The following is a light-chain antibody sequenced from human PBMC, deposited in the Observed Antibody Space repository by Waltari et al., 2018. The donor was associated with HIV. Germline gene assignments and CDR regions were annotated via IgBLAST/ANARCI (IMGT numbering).Light chain of an antibody. CDR3: MQALQTPRT. J-gene: IGKJ2*01. Sequence: DIVMTQSPLSLTVTPGESASLSCRSSQSLLHKNGYNYLNWYLQKPGQSPQLLISLGSNRASGVPDRFSGSGSGTDFTLEISKLEAGDVGVYYCMQALQTPRTFGQGTKLETK. V-gene: IGKV2-28*01. CDR2: LGS. CDR1: QSLLHKNGYNY.